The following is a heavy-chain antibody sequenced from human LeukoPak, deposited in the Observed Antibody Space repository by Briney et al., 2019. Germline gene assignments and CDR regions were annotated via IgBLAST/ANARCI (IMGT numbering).Heavy chain of an antibody. V-gene: IGHV1-2*02. CDR2: IHPNGGAA. CDR1: GYTFSDYY. J-gene: IGHJ6*02. CDR3: ARDRGGRRPGWYNGMDV. D-gene: IGHD2-15*01. Sequence: ASVKVSCKASGYTFSDYYINWVRRAPGRGLEWMGWIHPNGGAATYTQKFQGRVTMTRDTSINTAYMELSRLRSDDTAVYYCARDRGGRRPGWYNGMDVWGQGTTVIVSS.